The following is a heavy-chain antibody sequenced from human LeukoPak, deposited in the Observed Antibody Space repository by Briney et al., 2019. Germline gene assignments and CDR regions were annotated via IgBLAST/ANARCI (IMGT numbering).Heavy chain of an antibody. CDR3: ASDTPFGEY. V-gene: IGHV4-34*01. Sequence: SETLSLTCAVYGGSFSGYYWSWIRQPPGKGLEWIGEINHSGSTNYNPSLKSRVTISVGTSKNQFSLKLSSVTAADTAVYYCASDTPFGEYWGQGTLVTVSS. D-gene: IGHD3-16*01. CDR1: GGSFSGYY. CDR2: INHSGST. J-gene: IGHJ4*02.